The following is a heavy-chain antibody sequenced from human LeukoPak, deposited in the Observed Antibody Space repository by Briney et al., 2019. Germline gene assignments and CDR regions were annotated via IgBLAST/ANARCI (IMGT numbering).Heavy chain of an antibody. Sequence: SETLSLTCAVYGGSFSGYYWSWIRQPPGKGLEWIGEINHSGSTNYNPSLKSRVTISVDTSKNQFSLKLSSVTAADTAVYYCARAPDYSMGYYYYYMDVWGKGTTVTVSS. V-gene: IGHV4-34*01. CDR3: ARAPDYSMGYYYYYMDV. D-gene: IGHD5-12*01. CDR2: INHSGST. CDR1: GGSFSGYY. J-gene: IGHJ6*03.